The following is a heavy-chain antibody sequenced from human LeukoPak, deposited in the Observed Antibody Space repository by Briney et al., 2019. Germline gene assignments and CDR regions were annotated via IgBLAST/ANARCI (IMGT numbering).Heavy chain of an antibody. J-gene: IGHJ4*02. D-gene: IGHD1-7*01. CDR1: GFSFSSYW. CDR3: ARGGITGTTVDY. V-gene: IGHV3-7*01. CDR2: IKQDGSEK. Sequence: GGSLRLSCEASGFSFSSYWMSWVRQAPGKGLEWVANIKQDGSEKYYVDSVKGRFTISRDNAKNSLYLQMNSLRAEDTAVYYCARGGITGTTVDYWGQGTLVTVSS.